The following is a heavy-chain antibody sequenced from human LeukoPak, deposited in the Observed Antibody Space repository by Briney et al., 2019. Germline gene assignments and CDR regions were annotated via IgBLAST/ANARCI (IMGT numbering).Heavy chain of an antibody. CDR1: GFTFSSYG. CDR3: ARGEGYSGNDEVYYYSGMDV. D-gene: IGHD5-12*01. V-gene: IGHV3-30*03. CDR2: ISYDGSNK. J-gene: IGHJ6*02. Sequence: GGSLRLSCAASGFTFSSYGMHWVRQAPGKGLEWVTVISYDGSNKYYADSVKGRFTISRDNSKNTLYLQMNSLRAEDTAVYYCARGEGYSGNDEVYYYSGMDVWGQGTTVTVSS.